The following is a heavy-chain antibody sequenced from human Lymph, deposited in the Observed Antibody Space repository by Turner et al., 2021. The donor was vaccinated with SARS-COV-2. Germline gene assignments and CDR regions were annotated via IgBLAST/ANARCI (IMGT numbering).Heavy chain of an antibody. J-gene: IGHJ6*02. Sequence: QVQLVESGGGVVQPGRSLRLSCAASGFTFSSYCMPWVRQAPGKGVEWVAVISYDGSNKYYADSVKCRFTISRDNSKNTLYLQMNSLRAEDTAVYYCAKVRSIFGVVIGGMDVWGQGTTVTVSS. CDR2: ISYDGSNK. CDR3: AKVRSIFGVVIGGMDV. V-gene: IGHV3-30*18. CDR1: GFTFSSYC. D-gene: IGHD3-3*01.